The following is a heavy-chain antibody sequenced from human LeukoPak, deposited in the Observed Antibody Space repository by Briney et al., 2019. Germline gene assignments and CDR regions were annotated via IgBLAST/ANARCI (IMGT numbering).Heavy chain of an antibody. CDR1: GGSISSYY. V-gene: IGHV4-59*01. CDR2: IYYSGST. J-gene: IGHJ6*02. CDR3: ARNGARYYYGMDV. D-gene: IGHD2-8*01. Sequence: PSETLSLTCTVSGGSISSYYWSWIRQPPGKGLEWIEYIYYSGSTNYNPSLKSRVTISVDTSKNQFSLKLSSVTAADTAVYYCARNGARYYYGMDVWGQGTTVTVSS.